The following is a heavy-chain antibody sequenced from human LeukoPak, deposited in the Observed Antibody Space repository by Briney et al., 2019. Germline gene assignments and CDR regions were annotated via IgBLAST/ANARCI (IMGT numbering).Heavy chain of an antibody. V-gene: IGHV1-46*01. J-gene: IGHJ6*02. D-gene: IGHD4-17*01. CDR3: AKDNGDYGRLLGPRYYYYYGMDV. Sequence: GASVKVSCKASGYTFTSYYMHWVRQAPGQGLEWMGIITPGGGTTSYAQKFQGRVTMTWDTSTNTFYMELSSLRSEDTAVYYCAKDNGDYGRLLGPRYYYYYGMDVWGQGTTVTVSS. CDR1: GYTFTSYY. CDR2: ITPGGGTT.